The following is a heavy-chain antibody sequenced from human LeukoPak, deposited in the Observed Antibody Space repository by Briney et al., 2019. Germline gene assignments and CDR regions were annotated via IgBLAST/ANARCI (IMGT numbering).Heavy chain of an antibody. J-gene: IGHJ6*02. CDR1: GFTFGSYW. V-gene: IGHV3-74*01. Sequence: GGSLRLSCAASGFTFGSYWMHWVRQAPGKGLVWVSRINSDGSSTSYADSVKGRFTISRDNAKNTLYLQMNSLRAEDTAVYYCARAYCSGGSCYYYYYYGMDVWGQGTTVTVSS. CDR2: INSDGSST. CDR3: ARAYCSGGSCYYYYYYGMDV. D-gene: IGHD2-15*01.